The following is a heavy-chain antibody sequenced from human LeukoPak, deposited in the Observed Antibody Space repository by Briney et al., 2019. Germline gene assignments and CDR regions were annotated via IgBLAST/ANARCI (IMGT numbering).Heavy chain of an antibody. CDR2: IYYSGST. V-gene: IGHV4-30-4*01. Sequence: SQTLSLTCTVSGGSISSGDYYWSWIRQPPGKGLEWIGYIYYSGSTYYNPSLKSRVTISVDTSKNQFSLKLSSVTAADTAVYYCATYSSSWYGGGNWFDPWGQGTLVTVSS. CDR1: GGSISSGDYY. J-gene: IGHJ5*02. D-gene: IGHD6-13*01. CDR3: ATYSSSWYGGGNWFDP.